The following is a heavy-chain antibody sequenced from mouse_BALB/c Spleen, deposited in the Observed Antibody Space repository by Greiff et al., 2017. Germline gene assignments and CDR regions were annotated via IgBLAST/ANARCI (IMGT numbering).Heavy chain of an antibody. CDR1: GYSFTSYW. Sequence: QVQLQQSGPQLVRPGASVKISCKASGYSFTSYWMHWVKQRPGQGLEWIGMIDPSDSENRLNQKFKDQATLTVDKSSSTAYMQLSSPTSEDAADYYCATVTTATPWFAYWGQGTLVTVSA. CDR2: IDPSDSEN. CDR3: ATVTTATPWFAY. V-gene: IGHV1S127*01. D-gene: IGHD1-2*01. J-gene: IGHJ3*01.